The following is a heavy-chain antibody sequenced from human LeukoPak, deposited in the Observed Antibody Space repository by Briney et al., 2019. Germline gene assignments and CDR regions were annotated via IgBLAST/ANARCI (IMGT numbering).Heavy chain of an antibody. CDR3: ATYSGAHHKTFDD. D-gene: IGHD1-26*01. V-gene: IGHV3-7*03. CDR2: IKQDESEK. J-gene: IGHJ4*02. Sequence: PGGSLRLSCAASGFSFTTYWMSWVRQAPGKGLEWVANIKQDESEKDYVDSVKGRFTISRDNAKNPLYLQMSSLRAEDTAVYYCATYSGAHHKTFDDWGQGTLVTVSS. CDR1: GFSFTTYW.